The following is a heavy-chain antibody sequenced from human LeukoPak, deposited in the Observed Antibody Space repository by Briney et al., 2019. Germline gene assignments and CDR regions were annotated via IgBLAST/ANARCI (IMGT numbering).Heavy chain of an antibody. J-gene: IGHJ6*04. D-gene: IGHD3-10*02. CDR3: AELGITMIGGV. CDR1: GFSFSSYN. Sequence: PGGSLRLSCAASGFSFSSYNMNWVRQAPGKGLEWVSYISSDTNTIYYADSVRGRFTISRDNAKNSLYLQMNSLRAEDTAVYYCAELGITMIGGVWGKGTTVTISS. CDR2: ISSDTNTI. V-gene: IGHV3-48*04.